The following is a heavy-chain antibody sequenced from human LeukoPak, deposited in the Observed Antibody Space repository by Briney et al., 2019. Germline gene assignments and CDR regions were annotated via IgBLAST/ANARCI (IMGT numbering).Heavy chain of an antibody. D-gene: IGHD3-10*01. V-gene: IGHV4-59*01. CDR1: GGSISPYF. Sequence: PSETLSLTCTVSGGSISPYFWSWIRQPPGKGLEWIGYISYTGNTNYNPSLKSRVTISVDTSKNQFSLQLTSMTAADTAVYYCARDDYRGVTNFDPWGQGTLVTVSS. CDR2: ISYTGNT. J-gene: IGHJ5*02. CDR3: ARDDYRGVTNFDP.